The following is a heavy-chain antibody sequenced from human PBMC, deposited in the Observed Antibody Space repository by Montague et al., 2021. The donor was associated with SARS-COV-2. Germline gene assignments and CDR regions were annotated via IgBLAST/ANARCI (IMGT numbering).Heavy chain of an antibody. CDR1: GDSVSSNSVT. V-gene: IGHV6-1*01. J-gene: IGHJ4*02. D-gene: IGHD6-19*01. CDR2: TYYRSKWNS. Sequence: CAISGDSVSSNSVTWSSIRQSPSRGLEWLGRTYYRSKWNSDYAPSVRGRLTVNPDASKNEFSLELNYVTPEDTAVYYCVRYSGWFYFDFWGQGTLVTVSS. CDR3: VRYSGWFYFDF.